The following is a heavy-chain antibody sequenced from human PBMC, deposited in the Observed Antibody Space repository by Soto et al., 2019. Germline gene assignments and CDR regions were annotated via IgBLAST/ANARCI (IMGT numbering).Heavy chain of an antibody. CDR3: LIAVAGSFAPDY. Sequence: PVGSLSLSCAASGFTFSTYSMNWVRPAPGKGLEWVSYISSSSTYIYYADSVKGRFTISRDNAKNSLYLQMNSLRAEDTAVYYCLIAVAGSFAPDYWGQGTLVTVSS. CDR2: ISSSSTYI. D-gene: IGHD6-19*01. J-gene: IGHJ4*02. V-gene: IGHV3-21*01. CDR1: GFTFSTYS.